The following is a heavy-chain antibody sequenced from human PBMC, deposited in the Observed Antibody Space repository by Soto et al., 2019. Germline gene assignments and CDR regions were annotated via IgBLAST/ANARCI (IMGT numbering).Heavy chain of an antibody. J-gene: IGHJ6*02. CDR3: ARDQYDFWSGYYRTYGMDV. D-gene: IGHD3-3*01. Sequence: GGSLRLSCAASGFTFSSYAMHWVRQAPGKGLEWVAVISYDGSNKYYADSVKGRFTISRDNSKNTLYLQMNSLRAEDTAVYYCARDQYDFWSGYYRTYGMDVWGQGTTVTVSS. CDR2: ISYDGSNK. V-gene: IGHV3-30-3*01. CDR1: GFTFSSYA.